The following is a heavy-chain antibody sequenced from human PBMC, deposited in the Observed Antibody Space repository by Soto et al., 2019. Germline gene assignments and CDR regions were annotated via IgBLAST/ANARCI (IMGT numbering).Heavy chain of an antibody. V-gene: IGHV2-5*02. D-gene: IGHD1-1*01. CDR3: AHVYWVAAGIRYYFDY. CDR1: GFSLTTDAVG. CDR2: IYWDDDK. J-gene: IGHJ4*02. Sequence: QITLKESGPPLVKPTQTLTLTCTFSGFSLTTDAVGVGWIRQPPGKALEWLALIYWDDDKRYSPGQKSRLTITPDASRNLVVLTLTNMDPADTATYYCAHVYWVAAGIRYYFDYWGQGTLVTVSS.